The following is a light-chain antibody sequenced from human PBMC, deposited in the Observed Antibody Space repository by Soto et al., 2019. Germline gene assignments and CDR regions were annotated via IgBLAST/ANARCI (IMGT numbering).Light chain of an antibody. CDR1: QSVSSN. Sequence: IVLTQSPANIAMSPCETANRSSRASQSVSSNLAWYQQKPGQAPTLLIYGASTRATGIPARFSGSGSGTEFTLTISSLEPEDFAVYYCQQRSNWPPITFGQGTRLEIK. J-gene: IGKJ5*01. CDR2: GAS. V-gene: IGKV3-15*01. CDR3: QQRSNWPPIT.